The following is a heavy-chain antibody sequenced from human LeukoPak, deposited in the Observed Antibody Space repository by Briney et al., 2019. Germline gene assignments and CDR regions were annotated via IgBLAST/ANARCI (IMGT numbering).Heavy chain of an antibody. CDR3: ARATVSPLNPKVSDY. J-gene: IGHJ4*02. CDR2: ISAYNGNT. CDR1: GYTFTSHG. V-gene: IGHV1-18*01. Sequence: ASVKVSCKPSGYTFTSHGITWVRQAPGQGLEWVGWISAYNGNTKYAQKFQGRVTMTTDTSTSTAYMELRSLRSDDTAVYYCARATVSPLNPKVSDYWGQGTLVTVSS.